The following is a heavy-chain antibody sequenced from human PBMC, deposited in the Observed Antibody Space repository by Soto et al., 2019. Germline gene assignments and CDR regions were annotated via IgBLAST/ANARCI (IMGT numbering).Heavy chain of an antibody. Sequence: GASVKVPCTASAYTFTSYAMHWVRQAPGQRLEWMGWINAGNGNTKYSQKFQGRVTITRDTSASTAYMELSSLRSEDTAVYYCASSYSNYALIDYYYYGMDVWGQGTTVTVSS. CDR3: ASSYSNYALIDYYYYGMDV. J-gene: IGHJ6*02. V-gene: IGHV1-3*01. CDR2: INAGNGNT. D-gene: IGHD4-4*01. CDR1: AYTFTSYA.